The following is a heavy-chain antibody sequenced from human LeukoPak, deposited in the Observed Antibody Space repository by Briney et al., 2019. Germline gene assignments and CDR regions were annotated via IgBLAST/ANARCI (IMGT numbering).Heavy chain of an antibody. CDR1: GYTFTSYC. V-gene: IGHV1-18*01. CDR2: ISAYNGNT. D-gene: IGHD6-19*01. J-gene: IGHJ4*02. CDR3: ARLALSGGCYVVDY. Sequence: ASVKVSCKASGYTFTSYCISWVRQAPGQGLEWMGWISAYNGNTNYAQKLQGRVTMTTDTSTSTAYMELRSLRSDDTAVDYCARLALSGGCYVVDYWGQGTLVTVSS.